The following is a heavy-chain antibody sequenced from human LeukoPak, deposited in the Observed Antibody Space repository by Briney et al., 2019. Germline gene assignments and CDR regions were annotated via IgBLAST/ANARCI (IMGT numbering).Heavy chain of an antibody. CDR3: ARGETYSSGWPYFDY. CDR1: GGSISTYF. CDR2: IYHDGST. Sequence: SETLSLTCTVSGGSISTYFWSWIRQPPGKGLEWIGYIYHDGSTNYNPSLNRRVAISVDTSQNEFSLKLTSVTAADTAAYYCARGETYSSGWPYFDYWGQGTLVTVSS. D-gene: IGHD6-19*01. J-gene: IGHJ4*02. V-gene: IGHV4-59*12.